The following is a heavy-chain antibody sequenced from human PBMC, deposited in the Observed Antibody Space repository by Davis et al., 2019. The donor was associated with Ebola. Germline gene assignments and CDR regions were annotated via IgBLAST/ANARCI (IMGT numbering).Heavy chain of an antibody. CDR3: ARGRTY. Sequence: MPSDTLSLTCTVSGYSITSGYFWAWIRQPPGQGLEWIGSIYHSGSTYYNPSLKSRVTISVDTSKNQFSLKLNSVTAADTAVYYWARGRTYWGRGTLVTVSS. V-gene: IGHV4-38-2*02. CDR2: IYHSGST. CDR1: GYSITSGYF. J-gene: IGHJ4*02.